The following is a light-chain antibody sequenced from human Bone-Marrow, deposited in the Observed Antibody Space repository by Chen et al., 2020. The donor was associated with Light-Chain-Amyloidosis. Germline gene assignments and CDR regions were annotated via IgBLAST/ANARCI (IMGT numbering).Light chain of an antibody. V-gene: IGKV1-12*01. CDR3: QQTNSFPPIT. CDR1: QDISSW. J-gene: IGKJ3*01. CDR2: AAS. Sequence: DIQMTQSPSSVSASVGDRVTITCRASQDISSWLDWYQQKPGKAPKLLIYAASSLQSGVPSRFGGSGYGTECTLTISSLQPEDFATYYCQQTNSFPPITFGPATKVHIK.